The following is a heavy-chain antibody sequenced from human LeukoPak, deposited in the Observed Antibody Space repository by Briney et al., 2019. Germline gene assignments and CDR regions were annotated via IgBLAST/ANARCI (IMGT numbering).Heavy chain of an antibody. CDR2: ISSSSSYI. CDR1: GFTFSSYS. V-gene: IGHV3-21*04. CDR3: ARDSPYYYDSSGSLY. J-gene: IGHJ4*02. Sequence: GGSLRLSCAASGFTFSSYSMNWVRQAPGKGLEWVSSISSSSSYIYYADSVKGRFTISRDNAKNSLYLQMNSLRAEDTAVYYCARDSPYYYDSSGSLYWGQGTLVTVSS. D-gene: IGHD3-22*01.